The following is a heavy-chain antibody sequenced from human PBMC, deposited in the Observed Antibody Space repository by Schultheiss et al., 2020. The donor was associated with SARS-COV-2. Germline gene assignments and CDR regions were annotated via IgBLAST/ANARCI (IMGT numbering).Heavy chain of an antibody. J-gene: IGHJ3*02. CDR3: AVAAFDI. CDR1: GFTFSSYA. Sequence: GGSLRLSCAASGFTFSSYAMHWVRQAPGKGLEWVAVISYDGSNKYYADSVKGRFTISRDNSKNTLYLQMNSLRAEDTAVYYCAVAAFDIWGQGTMVTVSS. V-gene: IGHV3-30*01. CDR2: ISYDGSNK.